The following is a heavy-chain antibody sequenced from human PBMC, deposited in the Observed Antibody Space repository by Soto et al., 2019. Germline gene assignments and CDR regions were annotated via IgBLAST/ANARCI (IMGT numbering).Heavy chain of an antibody. CDR2: IDPSDSYT. CDR1: GYGFTSYW. CDR3: ARHPGITIYGVDV. Sequence: PGESLKISCKGSGYGFTSYWISWVRQMPGKGLEWMGRIDPSDSYTNYSPSFQGHVTISADKSISTAYLQWSSLKASDAAMYYCARHPGITIYGVDVWGQGTTVTVSS. V-gene: IGHV5-10-1*01. J-gene: IGHJ6*02. D-gene: IGHD3-3*01.